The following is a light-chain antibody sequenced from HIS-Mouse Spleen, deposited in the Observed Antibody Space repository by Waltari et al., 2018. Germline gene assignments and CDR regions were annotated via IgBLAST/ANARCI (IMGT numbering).Light chain of an antibody. Sequence: QPVLTQPPSASASLGASVTLTCTLSSGYSNYKVDWYQQRPGKGPRFVMRVGTGGIVGSKGDGIPDRFSVLGSGLNRYLTIKNIQEEDESDYHCGADHGSGSNFVYVFGTGTMVTVL. V-gene: IGLV9-49*01. CDR2: VGTGGIVG. J-gene: IGLJ1*01. CDR1: SGYSNYK. CDR3: GADHGSGSNFVYV.